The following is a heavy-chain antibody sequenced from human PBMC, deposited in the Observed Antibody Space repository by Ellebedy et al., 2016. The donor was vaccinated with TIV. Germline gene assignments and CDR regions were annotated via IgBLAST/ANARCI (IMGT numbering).Heavy chain of an antibody. J-gene: IGHJ4*02. V-gene: IGHV1-3*01. CDR3: ARPYGDYVRDRYYFDY. D-gene: IGHD4-17*01. CDR1: GYTFTSYA. CDR2: INAGNGNT. Sequence: ASVKVSCKASGYTFTSYAIHWVRQAPGQRLEWMGWINAGNGNTKDSQKFQGRVTITADESTSTAYMELGSLRSEDTAVYYCARPYGDYVRDRYYFDYWGQGTLVTVSS.